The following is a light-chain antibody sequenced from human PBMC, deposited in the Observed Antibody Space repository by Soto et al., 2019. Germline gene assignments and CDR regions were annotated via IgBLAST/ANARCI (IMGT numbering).Light chain of an antibody. CDR1: QTVSSK. J-gene: IGKJ1*01. CDR2: GAS. Sequence: DMEMTQSPATLSVSVGDRVTISCRASQTVSSKLAWYQQKPGQAPRLLIYGASTMPIGIPARFSGTGSETEFTLTISSLQSEDFAVYYCQQYNRWPRAFGQGTKVDIK. V-gene: IGKV3-15*01. CDR3: QQYNRWPRA.